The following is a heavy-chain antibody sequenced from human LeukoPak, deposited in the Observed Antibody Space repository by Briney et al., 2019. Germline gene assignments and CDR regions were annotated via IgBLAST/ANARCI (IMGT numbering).Heavy chain of an antibody. D-gene: IGHD6-6*01. CDR1: GFTFSSYA. CDR2: ISGSGGST. V-gene: IGHV3-23*01. CDR3: AKAASFIAARSYFDY. Sequence: GGSLRLSCAASGFTFSSYAMSWVRQAPGKGLEWVSPISGSGGSTYYADSVKGRFTIPRDNSKNTLYLQMNSLRAEDTAVYYCAKAASFIAARSYFDYWGQGTLVTVSS. J-gene: IGHJ4*02.